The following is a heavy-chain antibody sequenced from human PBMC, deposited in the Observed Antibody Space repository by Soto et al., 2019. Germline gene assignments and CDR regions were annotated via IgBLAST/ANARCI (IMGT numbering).Heavy chain of an antibody. CDR2: IIPIFGTA. Sequence: ASVKVSCRAYGGTFSSYAISRVRQAPGQGLEWMGGIIPIFGTANYAQKFQGRVTITADESTSTAYMELSSLRSEDTAVYYCARESLYCSSTSCYTDPYWFDPWGQGTLVTVSS. D-gene: IGHD2-2*02. J-gene: IGHJ5*02. CDR1: GGTFSSYA. V-gene: IGHV1-69*13. CDR3: ARESLYCSSTSCYTDPYWFDP.